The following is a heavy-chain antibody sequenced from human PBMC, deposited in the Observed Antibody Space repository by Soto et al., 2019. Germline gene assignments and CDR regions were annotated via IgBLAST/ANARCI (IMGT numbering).Heavy chain of an antibody. J-gene: IGHJ5*02. V-gene: IGHV4-34*01. D-gene: IGHD3-3*01. Sequence: AETLSLTCAVYGGSFSGYYWSWIRQPPGKGLEWIGEINHSGSTYYNPSLKSRVTISVDTSKNQFSLKLSSVTAADTAVYYCARALTYYDFWSGYYGWFDPWGQGTLVTVSS. CDR2: INHSGST. CDR1: GGSFSGYY. CDR3: ARALTYYDFWSGYYGWFDP.